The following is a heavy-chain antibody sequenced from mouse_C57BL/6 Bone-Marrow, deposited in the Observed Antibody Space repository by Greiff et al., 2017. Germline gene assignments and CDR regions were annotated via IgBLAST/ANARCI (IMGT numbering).Heavy chain of an antibody. CDR2: INPSTGGT. V-gene: IGHV1-42*01. J-gene: IGHJ4*01. CDR1: GYSFTGYY. CDR3: ARWGYAMDY. Sequence: EVQLQQSGPELVKPGASVKISCKASGYSFTGYYMNWVKQSPEKSLEWIGEINPSTGGTTYNQKFKAKATLTVDKSSSTAYMQLSSLTTEDSAIYYCARWGYAMDYWGQGTSVTVSS.